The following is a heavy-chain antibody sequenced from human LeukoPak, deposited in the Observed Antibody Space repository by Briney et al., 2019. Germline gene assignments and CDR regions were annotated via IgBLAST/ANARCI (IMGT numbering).Heavy chain of an antibody. V-gene: IGHV4-38-2*02. D-gene: IGHD5-24*01. CDR3: VGSRERPSFDY. CDR1: GYSISSGYY. Sequence: PSETLSLTCTVSGYSISSGYYWGWIRQPPGKGLEWIGSIYHSGSTNYNPSLKSRVTITVDTSKNQFSLKLSSVTAADTAVYYCVGSRERPSFDYWGQGTLVTVSS. J-gene: IGHJ4*02. CDR2: IYHSGST.